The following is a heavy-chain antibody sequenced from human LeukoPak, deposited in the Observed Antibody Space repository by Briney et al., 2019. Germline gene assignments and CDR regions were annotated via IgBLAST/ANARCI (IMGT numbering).Heavy chain of an antibody. Sequence: GGSLRLSCAPSGFTFSSYAMSWVRQAPGNGLEWVSAISGGSTYYADSVKGRFPISRDNSKNTLNLQMNSLRAEDTVVYYCAKDHSKFVYWGQGALVTVSS. D-gene: IGHD5-18*01. V-gene: IGHV3-23*01. CDR2: ISGGST. J-gene: IGHJ4*02. CDR3: AKDHSKFVY. CDR1: GFTFSSYA.